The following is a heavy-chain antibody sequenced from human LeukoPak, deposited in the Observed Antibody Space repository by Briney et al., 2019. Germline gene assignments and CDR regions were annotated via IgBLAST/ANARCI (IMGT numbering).Heavy chain of an antibody. CDR2: INTDGSST. CDR3: ARGGSGHYDSSGLDY. D-gene: IGHD3-22*01. J-gene: IGHJ4*02. Sequence: PGGSLRLSCAASGFTFSSYWMHWVRQAPGKGLVWVSRINTDGSSTRYADSVKGRFTISRDNAKNTLYLQMNSLRDADTAVYYCARGGSGHYDSSGLDYWGQGTLVTVSS. CDR1: GFTFSSYW. V-gene: IGHV3-74*01.